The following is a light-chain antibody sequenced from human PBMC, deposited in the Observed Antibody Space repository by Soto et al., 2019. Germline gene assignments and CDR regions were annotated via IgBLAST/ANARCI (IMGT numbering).Light chain of an antibody. J-gene: IGLJ3*02. CDR1: TGAVTSGHW. CDR3: LLSYSGVRV. CDR2: DTS. Sequence: QAVVTQEPSLTVSPGGTVTLTCGSNTGAVTSGHWTYWFQQKPGQAPRTLIFDTSNKQSWTPARFSGSLLGGXAALTLSGAQPDDEADYYCLLSYSGVRVFGGGTKXTVL. V-gene: IGLV7-46*01.